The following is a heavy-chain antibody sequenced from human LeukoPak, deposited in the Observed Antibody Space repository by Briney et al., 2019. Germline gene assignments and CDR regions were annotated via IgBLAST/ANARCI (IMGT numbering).Heavy chain of an antibody. Sequence: PGRSLRLSCAASGFTFSSYGMHWVRQAPGKGLEWVAVISYDGSNKYYADSVKGRFTISRDNSKNTLYLQTNSLRAEDTAVYYCAKDLQGDLWYFDYWGQGTLVTVSS. V-gene: IGHV3-30*18. CDR2: ISYDGSNK. J-gene: IGHJ4*02. D-gene: IGHD3/OR15-3a*01. CDR3: AKDLQGDLWYFDY. CDR1: GFTFSSYG.